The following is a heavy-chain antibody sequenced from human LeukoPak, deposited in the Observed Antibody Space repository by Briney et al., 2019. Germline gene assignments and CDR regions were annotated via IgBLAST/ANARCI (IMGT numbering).Heavy chain of an antibody. V-gene: IGHV1-18*01. J-gene: IGHJ5*02. CDR3: ARDDVGYCSGGSCPAWFDP. CDR2: ISAYNGNT. CDR1: GYTFTSCG. Sequence: ASVKVSCKASGYTFTSCGISWVRQAPGRGLEWMGWISAYNGNTNYAQKLQGRVTMTTDTSTSTAYMELRSLRSDDTAVYYCARDDVGYCSGGSCPAWFDPWGQGTLVTVSS. D-gene: IGHD2-15*01.